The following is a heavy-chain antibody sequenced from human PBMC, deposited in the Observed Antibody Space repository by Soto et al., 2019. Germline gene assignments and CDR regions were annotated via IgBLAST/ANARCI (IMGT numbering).Heavy chain of an antibody. CDR1: GFTFTSSA. CDR3: ADNYSYGPPFDF. V-gene: IGHV1-58*01. D-gene: IGHD5-18*01. CDR2: IVVGSGNT. J-gene: IGHJ4*02. Sequence: SVKVSCKASGFTFTSSAVQWVRQARGQRLEWIGWIVVGSGNTNYAQSLQERVTITRDMSTSTAYMKLSSLRSEDTAVYYCADNYSYGPPFDFWGQGTLVTVSS.